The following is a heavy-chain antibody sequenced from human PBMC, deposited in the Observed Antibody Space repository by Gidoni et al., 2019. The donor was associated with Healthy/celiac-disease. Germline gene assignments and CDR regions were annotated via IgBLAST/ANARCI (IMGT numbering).Heavy chain of an antibody. CDR1: GFTFRRYS. J-gene: IGHJ4*02. V-gene: IGHV3-21*01. Sequence: EVQLVESGGGLVKPGGSLSLSCAASGFTFRRYSMSWVRQAPRKGLGWVSDISSSSSYIYYADSVKGRFTISRDNAKNSLYLQMNSLKAEDTAVYYCAREGYYDSSVSPSNFDYWGQGTLVTVSS. CDR2: ISSSSSYI. CDR3: AREGYYDSSVSPSNFDY. D-gene: IGHD3-22*01.